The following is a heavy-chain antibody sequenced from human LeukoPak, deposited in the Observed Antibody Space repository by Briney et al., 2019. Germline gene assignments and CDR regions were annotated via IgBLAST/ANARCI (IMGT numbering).Heavy chain of an antibody. D-gene: IGHD3-22*01. J-gene: IGHJ4*02. Sequence: ASVKVSCKVSGYTLTELSMHWVRQAPGKGLEWMGGFDPEDGETIYAQKFQGRVTMTEDTSTDTAYMELSNLRSEDTAVYYCATGPYYYDSTGSYWGQGTLVTVSS. CDR3: ATGPYYYDSTGSY. V-gene: IGHV1-24*01. CDR1: GYTLTELS. CDR2: FDPEDGET.